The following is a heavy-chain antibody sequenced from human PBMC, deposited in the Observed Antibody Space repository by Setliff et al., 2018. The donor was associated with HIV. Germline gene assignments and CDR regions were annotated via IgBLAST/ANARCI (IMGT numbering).Heavy chain of an antibody. CDR3: ARWVYNSAWSLDY. D-gene: IGHD6-19*01. CDR1: GGSVNSGNYH. Sequence: PSETLSLTCSVPGGSVNSGNYHWAWIRQPAGKGLEWIGHIYTSGSPDYKSSLTSRLTISLDTSRNQFSLKLTSVTAADSATYYCARWVYNSAWSLDYWGQGTLVTVSS. CDR2: IYTSGSP. J-gene: IGHJ4*02. V-gene: IGHV4-61*09.